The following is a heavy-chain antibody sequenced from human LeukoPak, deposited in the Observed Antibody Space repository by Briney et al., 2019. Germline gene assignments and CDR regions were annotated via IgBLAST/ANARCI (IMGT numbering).Heavy chain of an antibody. CDR3: AKSQDGGRLFHFDY. Sequence: GGSLRLSWAAAAFTFSSNAMSWVRQAPGKGLEWVSVISGSGGSTYSADSVKGRFTISRDNSKNTLYLQMNSLRAEDTAVYFCAKSQDGGRLFHFDYWGRGTLVTVSS. D-gene: IGHD1-26*01. CDR2: ISGSGGST. J-gene: IGHJ4*02. CDR1: AFTFSSNA. V-gene: IGHV3-23*01.